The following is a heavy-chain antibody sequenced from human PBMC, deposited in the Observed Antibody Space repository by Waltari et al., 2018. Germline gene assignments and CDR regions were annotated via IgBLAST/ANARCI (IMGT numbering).Heavy chain of an antibody. CDR3: AKDLYGDYSSFDY. D-gene: IGHD4-17*01. J-gene: IGHJ4*02. CDR2: ISGSGGST. CDR1: GFTFSSYA. V-gene: IGHV3-23*01. Sequence: EVQLLESGGGLVQPGGSLRLSCAASGFTFSSYAMIWVRRAPGKGLEWVSAISGSGGSTYYADSVKGRFTISRDNSKNTLYLQMNSLRAEDTAVYYCAKDLYGDYSSFDYWGQGTLVTVSS.